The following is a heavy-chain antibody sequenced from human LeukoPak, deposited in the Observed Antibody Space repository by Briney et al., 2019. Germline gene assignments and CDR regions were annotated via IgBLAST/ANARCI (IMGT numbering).Heavy chain of an antibody. D-gene: IGHD5-18*01. CDR2: IYYSGST. V-gene: IGHV4-59*08. J-gene: IGHJ4*02. CDR3: ARLHDGYRYGADY. Sequence: SETLSLTCTVSGGSISSYYWSWIRQPPWKGLEWIGYIYYSGSTNYNPSLKSQVTISVDTSKNQFSLKLSPVTAADTAVYYCARLHDGYRYGADYWGQGTLVTAS. CDR1: GGSISSYY.